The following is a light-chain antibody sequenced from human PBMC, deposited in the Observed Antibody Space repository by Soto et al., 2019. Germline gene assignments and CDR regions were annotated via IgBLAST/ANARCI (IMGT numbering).Light chain of an antibody. CDR1: SGYSNYK. Sequence: QLVLTQPPSASASLGASVTHTCTLSSGYSNYKVDWYQQRPGKGPRFVMRVGTGGIVGSKGDGIPDRFSVLGSGLNRYLTIKNIQEEDESDYHCGADHGSGSNFVVFGGGTKVTVL. CDR2: VGTGGIVG. J-gene: IGLJ2*01. CDR3: GADHGSGSNFVV. V-gene: IGLV9-49*01.